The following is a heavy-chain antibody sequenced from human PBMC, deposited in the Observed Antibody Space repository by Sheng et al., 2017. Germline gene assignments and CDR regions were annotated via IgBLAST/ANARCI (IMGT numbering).Heavy chain of an antibody. V-gene: IGHV3-30*18. CDR2: ISYDGSQK. J-gene: IGHJ6*03. D-gene: IGHD3-3*01. CDR1: RFSLSSYA. Sequence: QVQLVESGGGVVQPGRSLRLSCAASRFSLSSYAMHWVRQAPGKGLEWVAVISYDGSQKYYAEFVEGRFTISRDNSKNTVYLHMTSLRGEDTAVYYCAKDRITIFGVDYYMDVWGQGTTVTVSS. CDR3: AKDRITIFGVDYYMDV.